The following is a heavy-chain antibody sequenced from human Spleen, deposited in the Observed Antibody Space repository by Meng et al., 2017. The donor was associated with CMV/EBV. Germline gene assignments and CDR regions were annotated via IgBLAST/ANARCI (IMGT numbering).Heavy chain of an antibody. V-gene: IGHV6-1*01. CDR1: GDRFSSNSAA. D-gene: IGHD6-13*01. Sequence: QVQLQQSGPGLVKPSQTLSLTCAISGDRFSSNSAAWNWIRQSPSRGLEWLGRTYYRSKWYNDYAVSVKSRITINPDTSKNQFSLQLNSVTPEDTAVYYCARSKDPDRYSSSWCFDYWGQGTLVTVAS. CDR2: TYYRSKWYN. CDR3: ARSKDPDRYSSSWCFDY. J-gene: IGHJ4*02.